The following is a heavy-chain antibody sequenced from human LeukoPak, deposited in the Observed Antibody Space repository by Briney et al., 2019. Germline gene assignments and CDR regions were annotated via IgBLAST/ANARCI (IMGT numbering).Heavy chain of an antibody. CDR3: ARSGYYYDSSGYYPD. CDR2: IYPGDSDT. V-gene: IGHV5-51*01. CDR1: DDPFTNHW. D-gene: IGHD3-22*01. Sequence: GESLKISCKGSDDPFTNHWIGWVRQMPGKGLEWMGIIYPGDSDTRYSPSFQGQVTISADRSISTAFLQWSSLKASDTAMYYCARSGYYYDSSGYYPDWGQGTLVTVSS. J-gene: IGHJ4*02.